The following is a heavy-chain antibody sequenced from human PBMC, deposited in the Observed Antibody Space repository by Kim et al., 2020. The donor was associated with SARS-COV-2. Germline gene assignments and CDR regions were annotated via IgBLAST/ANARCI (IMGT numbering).Heavy chain of an antibody. V-gene: IGHV1-46*03. J-gene: IGHJ4*02. Sequence: GGHTTYAQKFQDRVTKPSDTPTRTVYMELSSRTSEDTAVYYCARDLEGFDHWGQGTLVTVSS. CDR2: GGHT. CDR3: ARDLEGFDH. D-gene: IGHD1-1*01.